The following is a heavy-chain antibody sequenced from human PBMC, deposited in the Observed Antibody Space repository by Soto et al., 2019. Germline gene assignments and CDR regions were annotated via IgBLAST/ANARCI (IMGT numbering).Heavy chain of an antibody. Sequence: SETLSLTCTVSGDSINNYYWTWIRQPPGKGLEWIGYIYDSGSTSYNPSLKSRLTISVDTSKNLFSLKLNSVTAADTAIYYCARGTKYYYQGMDVWGQGTTVSVSS. V-gene: IGHV4-59*01. J-gene: IGHJ6*02. CDR3: ARGTKYYYQGMDV. CDR2: IYDSGST. CDR1: GDSINNYY.